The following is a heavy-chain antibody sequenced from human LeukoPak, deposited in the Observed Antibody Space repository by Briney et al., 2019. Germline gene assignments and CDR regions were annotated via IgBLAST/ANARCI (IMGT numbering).Heavy chain of an antibody. CDR1: GGSISSSRYY. D-gene: IGHD3-16*01. CDR3: ARDGAHKNHYYSYYYMDV. CDR2: IYYSGST. J-gene: IGHJ6*03. Sequence: SETLSLTCTVSGGSISSSRYYWSWIRQPPGKGLEWIGYIYYSGSTNYNPSLKSRVTISLDTSKNQFSLKLSSVTAADTAVYYCARDGAHKNHYYSYYYMDVWGKGTTVTVSS. V-gene: IGHV4-61*01.